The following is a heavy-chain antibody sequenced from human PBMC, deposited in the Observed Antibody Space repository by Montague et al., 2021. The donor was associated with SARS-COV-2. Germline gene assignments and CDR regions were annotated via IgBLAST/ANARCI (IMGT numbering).Heavy chain of an antibody. CDR3: ARWGEYYDSPYYYYAMDV. CDR2: TSYSGST. D-gene: IGHD3-3*01. CDR1: GGSISSYY. Sequence: SETLSLTCTVSGGSISSYYWSWIRQSPGKGLECIGYTSYSGSTDYNPSLKSRVTISIDTSKNQFSLKLSSVTAADTAVYCCARWGEYYDSPYYYYAMDVWGQGTTVTVSS. J-gene: IGHJ6*02. V-gene: IGHV4-59*12.